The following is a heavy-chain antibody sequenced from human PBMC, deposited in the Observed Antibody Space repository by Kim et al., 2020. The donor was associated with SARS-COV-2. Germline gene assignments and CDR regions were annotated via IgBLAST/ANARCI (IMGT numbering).Heavy chain of an antibody. CDR3: CRIPDY. V-gene: IGHV4-34*01. Sequence: SETLSLTCAVYGGSFSGYYWSWIRQPPGKGLEWIGEINHSGSTNYNPSLKSRVTISVDTSKNQFSLKLSSVTAADTAVYYCCRIPDYWGQGTLVTVSS. CDR1: GGSFSGYY. CDR2: INHSGST. J-gene: IGHJ4*02. D-gene: IGHD2-15*01.